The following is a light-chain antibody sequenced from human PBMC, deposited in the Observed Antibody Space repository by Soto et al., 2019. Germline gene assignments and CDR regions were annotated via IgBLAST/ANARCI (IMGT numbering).Light chain of an antibody. CDR1: QSVDSRF. CDR2: ATS. CDR3: QQHSSPPRYT. J-gene: IGKJ2*01. Sequence: EIVLTQSPGTLSLSPGERATLSCRASQSVDSRFLAWYQQKSGQAPGPLISATSSRATGIPDRFSGSGSGPVSTLIISRPEPEDVAVHYCQQHSSPPRYTFGRGTKLAIQ. V-gene: IGKV3-20*01.